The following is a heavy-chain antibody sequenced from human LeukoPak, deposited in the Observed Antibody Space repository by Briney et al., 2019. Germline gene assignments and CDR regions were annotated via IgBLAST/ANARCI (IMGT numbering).Heavy chain of an antibody. V-gene: IGHV4-31*03. CDR2: IYYSGST. CDR3: ARSPVSSPTGHYFDY. D-gene: IGHD2-2*01. J-gene: IGHJ4*02. CDR1: GGSISRGGYY. Sequence: SSETLSLTCTVSGGSISRGGYYWSWLRQHPGKGLEWIGYIYYSGSTYYNPSLKSRLTISVDTSKSQFSLKLTSVTAADTAVYYCARSPVSSPTGHYFDYWGQGTLVTVSS.